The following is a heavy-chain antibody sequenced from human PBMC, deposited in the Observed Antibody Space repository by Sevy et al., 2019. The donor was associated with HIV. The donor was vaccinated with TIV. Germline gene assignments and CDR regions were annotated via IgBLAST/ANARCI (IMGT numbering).Heavy chain of an antibody. CDR3: AREGCTKPHDY. Sequence: GGPLRLSCAASGFTFSKYSMSWVRQPPGKGLEWVSTLSFGCGEITYADSVKGRLTISRDNSKSSVYLQMNNLRPEDTAVYYCAREGCTKPHDYWGQGTLVTVSS. D-gene: IGHD2-8*01. CDR2: LSFGCGEI. J-gene: IGHJ4*02. V-gene: IGHV3-23*01. CDR1: GFTFSKYS.